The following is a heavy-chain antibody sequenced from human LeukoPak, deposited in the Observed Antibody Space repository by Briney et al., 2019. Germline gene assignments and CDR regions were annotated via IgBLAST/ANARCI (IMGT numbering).Heavy chain of an antibody. V-gene: IGHV3-11*01. CDR2: IPNDDSVI. Sequence: NTGGSLRLSCEASGFSVSNYYMVWVRQPPGKGLECISYIPNDDSVIYYADSVRGRLSVSRDSAKNSLSLQLNNLRAEDTAVYYCAREQWFRWEYWGQGILVTVSS. CDR3: AREQWFRWEY. CDR1: GFSVSNYY. D-gene: IGHD3-22*01. J-gene: IGHJ4*02.